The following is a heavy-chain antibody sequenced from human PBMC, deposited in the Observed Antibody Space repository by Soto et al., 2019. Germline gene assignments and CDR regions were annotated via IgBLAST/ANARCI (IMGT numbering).Heavy chain of an antibody. CDR1: GGSISSSRSY. CDR2: IYYSGSA. CDR3: VRLGGAAPGNRWFDP. Sequence: QLQLQESGPGLVKTSETLSLTCTVSGGSISSSRSYWGWIRQPPWKELEWIGSIYYSGSAHYNPSLKSRVTISVDTSKNQFSLKLSSVTAADTAVYYCVRLGGAAPGNRWFDPWGPGTLVTVSS. D-gene: IGHD6-13*01. J-gene: IGHJ5*02. V-gene: IGHV4-39*01.